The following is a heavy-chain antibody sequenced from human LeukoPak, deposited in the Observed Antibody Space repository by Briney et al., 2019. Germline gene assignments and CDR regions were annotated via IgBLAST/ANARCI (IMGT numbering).Heavy chain of an antibody. D-gene: IGHD3-22*01. J-gene: IGHJ4*02. CDR2: IYYSGST. CDR3: ARYDSSGYPDY. Sequence: PSETLSLTCTVSGGSISTYYWSWIRQPPGKGLEWIGYIYYSGSTYYNPSLKSRVTISVDTSKNQFSLKLSSVTAADTAVYYCARYDSSGYPDYWGQGTLVTVSS. CDR1: GGSISTYY. V-gene: IGHV4-59*04.